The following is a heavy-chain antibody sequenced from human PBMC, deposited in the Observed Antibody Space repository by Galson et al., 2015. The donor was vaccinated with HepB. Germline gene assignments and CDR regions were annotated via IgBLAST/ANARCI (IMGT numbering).Heavy chain of an antibody. CDR2: FDPEDGET. D-gene: IGHD4-11*01. J-gene: IGHJ3*02. Sequence: SVKVSCRVSGYTLTELSMHWVRQAPGKGLEWMGGFDPEDGETIYAQKFQGRVTMTEDTSTDTAYMELSSLRSEDTAVYYCATAATVTTTDAFDIWGQGTMVTVSS. CDR1: GYTLTELS. V-gene: IGHV1-24*01. CDR3: ATAATVTTTDAFDI.